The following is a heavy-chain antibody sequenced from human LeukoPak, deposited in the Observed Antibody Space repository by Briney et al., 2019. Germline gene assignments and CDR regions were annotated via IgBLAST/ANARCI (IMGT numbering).Heavy chain of an antibody. D-gene: IGHD3-16*01. CDR1: GYTFTSYG. J-gene: IGHJ3*02. CDR3: ARDRTYYSYAFDI. CDR2: INPNSGGT. Sequence: ASVKVSCKASGYTFTSYGISWVRQAPGQGLEWMRWINPNSGGTNYAQKFQGRVTMTRDTSISTAYMELSRLRSDDTAVYYCARDRTYYSYAFDIWGQGTMVTVSS. V-gene: IGHV1-2*02.